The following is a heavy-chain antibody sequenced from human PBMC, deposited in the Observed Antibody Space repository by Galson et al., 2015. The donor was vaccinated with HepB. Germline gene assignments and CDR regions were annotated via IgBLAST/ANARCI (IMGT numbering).Heavy chain of an antibody. Sequence: QSGAEVKKAGESLKISCKGSGYYFPTWWIGWVRQRPGKGLEWMGIIFPDDSDTRYSPSFQGQVTMSADRSINTAYLQWSSLKASDTAMYYCARRRFDSSTTYNFDYGGPGTLVTVSS. J-gene: IGHJ4*02. CDR3: ARRRFDSSTTYNFDY. D-gene: IGHD2/OR15-2a*01. CDR1: GYYFPTWW. V-gene: IGHV5-51*03. CDR2: IFPDDSDT.